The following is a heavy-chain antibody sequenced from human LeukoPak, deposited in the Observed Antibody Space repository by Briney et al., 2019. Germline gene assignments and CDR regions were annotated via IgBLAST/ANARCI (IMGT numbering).Heavy chain of an antibody. V-gene: IGHV4-34*01. CDR2: INHSGRV. CDR3: ARHLRGDAFDI. Sequence: SETLSLTCAVYGGSFSSYSWTWIRQFPGKGLEWIGEINHSGRVNYNPSLKSRVTISSDTSKRQFSLNLTSVTAADTAVYYCARHLRGDAFDIWGQGTMVTVSS. J-gene: IGHJ3*02. CDR1: GGSFSSYS. D-gene: IGHD3-3*02.